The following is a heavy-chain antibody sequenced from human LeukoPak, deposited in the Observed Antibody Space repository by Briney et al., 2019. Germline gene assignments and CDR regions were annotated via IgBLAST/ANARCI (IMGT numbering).Heavy chain of an antibody. Sequence: ASVKVSCKASGYTFTSYGISWVRQAPGQGLEWMGWISAYNGNTNYAQKLQGRVTMTTDTSTSTAYMELRSLRSDDTAVYYCARDAMPHEQLGPFDYWGQGTLVTVSS. CDR1: GYTFTSYG. J-gene: IGHJ4*02. V-gene: IGHV1-18*01. D-gene: IGHD6-13*01. CDR2: ISAYNGNT. CDR3: ARDAMPHEQLGPFDY.